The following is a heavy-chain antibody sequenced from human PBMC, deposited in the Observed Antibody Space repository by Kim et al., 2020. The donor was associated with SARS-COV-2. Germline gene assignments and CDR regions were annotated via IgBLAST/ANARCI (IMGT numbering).Heavy chain of an antibody. CDR3: ARDRSFYDILTGYYNYYFDY. CDR2: IYSGGST. Sequence: GGSLRLSCAASGFTVSSNYMSWVRQAPGKGLEWVSVIYSGGSTYYADSVKGRFTISRDNSKNTLYLQMNSLRAEDTAVYYCARDRSFYDILTGYYNYYFDYWGQGTLVTVSS. J-gene: IGHJ4*02. V-gene: IGHV3-66*01. CDR1: GFTVSSNY. D-gene: IGHD3-9*01.